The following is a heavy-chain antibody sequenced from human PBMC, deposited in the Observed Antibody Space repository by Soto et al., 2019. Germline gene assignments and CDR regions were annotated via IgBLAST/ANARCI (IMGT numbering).Heavy chain of an antibody. Sequence: SETLSLTCTVSGGSISSYYWSWIRQPPGKGLEWIGYIYYSGSTNYNPSLKSRVTISVDTSKNQFSLKLSSVTAADTAVYYCARDVGKVDYWGQGTLVT. CDR2: IYYSGST. CDR1: GGSISSYY. J-gene: IGHJ4*02. CDR3: ARDVGKVDY. D-gene: IGHD1-26*01. V-gene: IGHV4-59*01.